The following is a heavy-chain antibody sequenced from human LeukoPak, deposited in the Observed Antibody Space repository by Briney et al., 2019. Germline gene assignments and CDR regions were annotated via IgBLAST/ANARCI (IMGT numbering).Heavy chain of an antibody. D-gene: IGHD3-22*01. CDR1: GFTFSSYG. CDR3: AKDDHYDTSGYRD. CDR2: ISYDVGKK. V-gene: IGHV3-30*18. Sequence: GRPLRLSCAASGFTFSSYGMHWVRQAPGKGLEWVAVISYDVGKKYYADSVKGRFTISRDNSKNTLYLQMNSLRAEDTAVYYCAKDDHYDTSGYRDWGQGTLVTVSS. J-gene: IGHJ4*02.